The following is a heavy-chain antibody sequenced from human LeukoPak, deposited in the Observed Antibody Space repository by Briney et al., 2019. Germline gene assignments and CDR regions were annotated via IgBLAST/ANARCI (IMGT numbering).Heavy chain of an antibody. Sequence: ASVKVSCKASGYTFTSYGISWVRQAPGQGLEWMGWISAYNGNTNYAQKLQGRVTITRNTSISTAYMELSSLRSDDTAVYYCARDLALGSSGWFDPWGQGTLVTVSS. D-gene: IGHD6-19*01. CDR2: ISAYNGNT. CDR1: GYTFTSYG. CDR3: ARDLALGSSGWFDP. J-gene: IGHJ5*02. V-gene: IGHV1-18*01.